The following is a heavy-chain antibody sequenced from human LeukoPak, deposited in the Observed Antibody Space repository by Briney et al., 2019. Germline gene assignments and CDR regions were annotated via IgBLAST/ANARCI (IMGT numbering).Heavy chain of an antibody. CDR1: GFTFTCHF. CDR3: ARDFDWGADY. Sequence: GASLRLSCKASGFTFTCHFLHWVRQAPEQGLEWMGWIHGGSGVTFYAQKFQGRVTVTRDTYVRTTYMELNSLTSDDTAVYYCARDFDWGADYWGKGTLVVVSS. J-gene: IGHJ4*02. CDR2: IHGGSGVT. V-gene: IGHV1-2*02. D-gene: IGHD3-9*01.